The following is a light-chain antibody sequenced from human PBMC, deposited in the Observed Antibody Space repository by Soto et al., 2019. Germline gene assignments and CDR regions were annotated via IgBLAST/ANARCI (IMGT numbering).Light chain of an antibody. CDR2: DAS. CDR1: LDIITL. J-gene: IGKJ5*01. V-gene: IGKV1-33*01. CDR3: QQYENLPIT. Sequence: DIQMTQSPSSLSASVGDRVTITCQASLDIITLLNWYQEKPGQTPKILIFDASNLEVGVPSRFSGGGSGTHFTLTITSLQPEDVATYYCQQYENLPITFGQGTRLEI.